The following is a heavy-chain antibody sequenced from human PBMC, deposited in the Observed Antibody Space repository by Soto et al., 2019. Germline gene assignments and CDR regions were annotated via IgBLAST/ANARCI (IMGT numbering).Heavy chain of an antibody. V-gene: IGHV4-31*03. J-gene: IGHJ4*02. CDR3: ARVTWDYGVYYFDY. CDR2: IYCSGST. Sequence: QVQLQESGPGLVKPSQTLSLTCTVSGGSISSGGYYWSWIRQHPGKGLEWIGYIYCSGSTYYNPSLKSRVTISVDTSKNQFSLKLSSVTAADTAVYYCARVTWDYGVYYFDYWGQGTLVTVSS. CDR1: GGSISSGGYY. D-gene: IGHD4-17*01.